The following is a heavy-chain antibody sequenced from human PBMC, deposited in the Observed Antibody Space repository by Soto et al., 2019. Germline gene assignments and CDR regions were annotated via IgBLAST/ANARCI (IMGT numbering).Heavy chain of an antibody. D-gene: IGHD2-21*01. CDR1: GYTFTAYA. CDR2: VNAANGVT. Sequence: QVQLVQSGAEVKPPGASVKVSCRTSGYTFTAYALHWVRQAPGQGLEWMGWVNAANGVTKFSQQFQGRVTITRDTSATTAYMELSSLRSEDTAVYFCVRINCGTYRYAAFDMWGQGTTVTVAS. J-gene: IGHJ3*02. V-gene: IGHV1-3*01. CDR3: VRINCGTYRYAAFDM.